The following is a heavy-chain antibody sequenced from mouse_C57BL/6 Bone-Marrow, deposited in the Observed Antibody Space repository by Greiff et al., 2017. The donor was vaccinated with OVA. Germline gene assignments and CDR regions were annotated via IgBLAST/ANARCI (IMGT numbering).Heavy chain of an antibody. J-gene: IGHJ3*01. CDR2: IYPGGGYT. Sequence: QVQLKESGAELVRPGTSVKMSCKASGYTFTNYWIGWAKQRPGHGLEWIGDIYPGGGYTNYNEKFKGKATLTADKSSSTAYMQFSSLTSEDSAIYYCARNYYGFAYWGQGTLVTVSA. CDR1: GYTFTNYW. V-gene: IGHV1-63*01. D-gene: IGHD1-1*01. CDR3: ARNYYGFAY.